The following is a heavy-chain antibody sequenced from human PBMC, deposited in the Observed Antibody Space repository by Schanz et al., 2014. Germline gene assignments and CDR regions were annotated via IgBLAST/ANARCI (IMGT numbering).Heavy chain of an antibody. CDR1: EFTFSDYY. CDR3: ARDEGRDGYNLAFDV. Sequence: EVQLVESGGGLVQPGGSLRLSCVVSEFTFSDYYMSWIRQAPGKGLEWISSMYINSGSTQYADSVKGRFIISRDSSKNTLFLQMNSLRAEDTAVYFCARDEGRDGYNLAFDVWGQGTLVTVSS. J-gene: IGHJ3*01. D-gene: IGHD5-12*01. CDR2: MYINSGST. V-gene: IGHV3-66*01.